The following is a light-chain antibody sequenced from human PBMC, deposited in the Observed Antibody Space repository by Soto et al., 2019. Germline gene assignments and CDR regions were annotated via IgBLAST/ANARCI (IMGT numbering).Light chain of an antibody. CDR1: QSISSW. CDR2: KAS. J-gene: IGKJ2*01. CDR3: QQYNDSFPYT. Sequence: DIQMTQSPSTLSASVGDRVTITCRASQSISSWLAWYQQKPGTAPKILIYKASTLESGVPSRFSGIRSGTEFTLTVSSLQPDDFATYYCQQYNDSFPYTFGQGTKLEIK. V-gene: IGKV1-5*03.